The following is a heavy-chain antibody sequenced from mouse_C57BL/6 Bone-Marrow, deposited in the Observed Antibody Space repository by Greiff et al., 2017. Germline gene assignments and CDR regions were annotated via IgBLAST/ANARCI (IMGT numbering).Heavy chain of an antibody. Sequence: EVQLQQSGAELVRPGASVKLSCKASGFNIQDYYMHWVKQRTEQGLEWIGRIYPEDGDTNYDQNLQGKATITADTSSNTAYLQLSSRTSEDSAVYYCARDCGGDYWGQGTTLTVSS. CDR2: IYPEDGDT. V-gene: IGHV14-2*01. CDR1: GFNIQDYY. D-gene: IGHD1-1*02. CDR3: ARDCGGDY. J-gene: IGHJ2*01.